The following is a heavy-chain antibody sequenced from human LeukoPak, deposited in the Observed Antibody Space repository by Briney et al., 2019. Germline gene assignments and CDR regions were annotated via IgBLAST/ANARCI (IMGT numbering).Heavy chain of an antibody. V-gene: IGHV4-39*01. Sequence: SDPQSLLCSVCGGLISRSSYCWPSIPRPPAEGLVRNGCIYWSESTCYHPSRPILVTISVDTSKNQFSLKLSSVSAADTAVYYWARLYGNRPVWYFDLWRRGTLVTVSS. CDR2: IYWSEST. CDR3: ARLYGNRPVWYFDL. CDR1: GGLISRSSYC. J-gene: IGHJ2*01. D-gene: IGHD4-23*01.